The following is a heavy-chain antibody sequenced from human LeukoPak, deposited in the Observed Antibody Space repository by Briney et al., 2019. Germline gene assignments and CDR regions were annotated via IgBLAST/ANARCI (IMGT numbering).Heavy chain of an antibody. Sequence: SETLSLTCTVSGGSISSYYWSWIRQPPGKGLEWIGYIYYSGSTNYNPSLKNRVTISLDTSKNQFSLKLSSVTAADTAVYYCARTSGSYYYYYYMDVWGKGTTVTVSS. D-gene: IGHD1-26*01. V-gene: IGHV4-59*01. J-gene: IGHJ6*03. CDR3: ARTSGSYYYYYYMDV. CDR1: GGSISSYY. CDR2: IYYSGST.